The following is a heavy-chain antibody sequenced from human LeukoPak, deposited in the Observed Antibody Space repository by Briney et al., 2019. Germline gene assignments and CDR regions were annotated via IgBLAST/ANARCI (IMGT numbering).Heavy chain of an antibody. CDR3: ARLKNSKYCSSTSCPGGRFDP. CDR2: IYHSGST. V-gene: IGHV4-38-2*01. J-gene: IGHJ5*02. CDR1: GYSISSGYY. D-gene: IGHD2-2*01. Sequence: SETLSLTCAVSGYSISSGYYWGWIRQPPGKGLEWIGSIYHSGSTYYNPSLKSRVTISVDTSKNPFSLKLSSVTAADTAVYYCARLKNSKYCSSTSCPGGRFDPWGQGTLVTVSS.